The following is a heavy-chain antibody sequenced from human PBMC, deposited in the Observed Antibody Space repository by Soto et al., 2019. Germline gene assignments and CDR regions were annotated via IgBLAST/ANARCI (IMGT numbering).Heavy chain of an antibody. D-gene: IGHD3-3*01. J-gene: IGHJ5*02. CDR2: IYYSGST. V-gene: IGHV4-59*01. CDR1: GGSISSYY. Sequence: PSETLSLTCTVSGGSISSYYWSWIRQPPGKGLEWIGYIYYSGSTNYNPSLKSRVTISVDTSKNQFSLKLSSVTAADTAVYYCARVGYDFWSAPNWFDPWGQGTLVTVSS. CDR3: ARVGYDFWSAPNWFDP.